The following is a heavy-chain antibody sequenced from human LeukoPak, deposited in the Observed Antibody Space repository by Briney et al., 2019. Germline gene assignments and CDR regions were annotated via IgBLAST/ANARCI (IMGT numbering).Heavy chain of an antibody. J-gene: IGHJ6*03. V-gene: IGHV3-21*01. CDR1: GFTFSSYA. CDR3: ARGDHWVGYLYYYYYYMDV. D-gene: IGHD3-16*01. Sequence: GRSLRLSCAASGFTFSSYAMHWVRQAPGKGLEWVSSISSSSSYIYYADSVKGRFTISRDNAENSLYLQMNSLRAEDTAVYYCARGDHWVGYLYYYYYYMDVWGKGTTVTVSS. CDR2: ISSSSSYI.